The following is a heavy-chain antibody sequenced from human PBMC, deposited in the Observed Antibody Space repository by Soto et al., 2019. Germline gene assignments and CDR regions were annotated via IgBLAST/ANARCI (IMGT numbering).Heavy chain of an antibody. J-gene: IGHJ5*02. V-gene: IGHV1-3*01. D-gene: IGHD3-3*01. CDR1: GYTFTSYA. CDR3: ARARYYFWSGYPRFWFDP. CDR2: INAGNGNT. Sequence: QVQLVQSGAEVKKPGASVKVSCKASGYTFTSYAMHWVRQAPGQRLEWMGWINAGNGNTKYSQKFQGRVTITRDTSASTADMELSSLRSEDTAVYYCARARYYFWSGYPRFWFDPWGQGTLVTVSS.